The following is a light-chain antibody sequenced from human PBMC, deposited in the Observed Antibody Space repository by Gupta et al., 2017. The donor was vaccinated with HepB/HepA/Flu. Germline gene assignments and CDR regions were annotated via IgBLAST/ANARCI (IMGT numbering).Light chain of an antibody. CDR1: QDIRND. V-gene: IGKV1-17*01. J-gene: IGKJ3*01. CDR3: LQHNTYPFT. CDR2: AAS. Sequence: DIQMTQSPSSLSASVGDRVTITCRASQDIRNDLLGWFQQKPGKAPKRLIYAASSLDGWVPSRFSGSGSGTEFTLTISSLQPEDFATYYCLQHNTYPFTFGPGTKVDIK.